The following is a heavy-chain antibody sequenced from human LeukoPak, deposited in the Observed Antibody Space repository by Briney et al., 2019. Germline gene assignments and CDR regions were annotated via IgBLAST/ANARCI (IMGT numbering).Heavy chain of an antibody. CDR1: GSNFATSW. D-gene: IGHD6-13*01. J-gene: IGHJ3*02. CDR2: IYPGDSDT. Sequence: GESLKISCKGSGSNFATSWIGWVRQMPEKGLEWMGIIYPGDSDTRYSPSFQGQVTISADKSISTAYLQWTSLKASDTAMYYCARQRQQLARDAFDIWGQGTMVTVSS. V-gene: IGHV5-51*01. CDR3: ARQRQQLARDAFDI.